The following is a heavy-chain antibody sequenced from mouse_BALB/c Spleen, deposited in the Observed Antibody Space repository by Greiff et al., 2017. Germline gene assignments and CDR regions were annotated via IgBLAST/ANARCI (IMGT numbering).Heavy chain of an antibody. D-gene: IGHD1-2*01. V-gene: IGHV1-55*01. CDR2: IYPGSGST. CDR1: GYNFTSYW. J-gene: IGHJ2*01. Sequence: QVQLQQPGAELVKPGTSVKLSCKASGYNFTSYWINWVKLRPGQGLEWIGDIYPGSGSTNYNEKFKSKATLTVDTSSSTAYMQLSSLASEDSALYYCARWITTATHDYWGQGTTLTVSS. CDR3: ARWITTATHDY.